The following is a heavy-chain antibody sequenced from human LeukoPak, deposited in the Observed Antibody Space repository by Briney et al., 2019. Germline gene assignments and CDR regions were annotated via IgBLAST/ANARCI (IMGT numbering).Heavy chain of an antibody. V-gene: IGHV1-69*13. CDR3: ARTTVEGEGHFDY. CDR1: GGTFSSYA. CDR2: IIPIFGTA. J-gene: IGHJ4*02. D-gene: IGHD4-23*01. Sequence: ASVKVSCKVSGGTFSSYAISWVRQAPGQGLEWMGGIIPIFGTANYAQKFQGRVTITADESTSTAYMELSSLRSEDTAVYYCARTTVEGEGHFDYWGQGTLVTVSS.